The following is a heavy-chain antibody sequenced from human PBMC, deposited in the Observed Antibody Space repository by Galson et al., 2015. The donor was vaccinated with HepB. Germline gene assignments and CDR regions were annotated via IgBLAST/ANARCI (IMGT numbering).Heavy chain of an antibody. CDR2: ISSSSSYI. CDR1: GFTFSSYS. CDR3: ARDRGAIFGGGWFDP. Sequence: SLRLSCAASGFTFSSYSMNWVRQAPGKGLEWVSSISSSSSYIYYADSVKGRFTISRDNAKNSLYLQMNSLRAEDTAVYYCARDRGAIFGGGWFDPWGQGTLVTVSS. V-gene: IGHV3-21*01. J-gene: IGHJ5*02. D-gene: IGHD3-3*01.